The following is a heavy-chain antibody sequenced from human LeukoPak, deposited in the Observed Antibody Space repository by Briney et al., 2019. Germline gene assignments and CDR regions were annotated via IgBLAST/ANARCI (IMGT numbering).Heavy chain of an antibody. Sequence: KDGESLKISCKGSGYSFTSYWIGWVRQMPGKGLEWMGVIYPGDSDTRYSPSFQGQVTISADKSIRTAYLQWSSLKASDTAMYYCARHGFDHTRSYYYYGMDVWGQGTTVTVSS. D-gene: IGHD2-2*01. V-gene: IGHV5-51*01. J-gene: IGHJ6*02. CDR3: ARHGFDHTRSYYYYGMDV. CDR1: GYSFTSYW. CDR2: IYPGDSDT.